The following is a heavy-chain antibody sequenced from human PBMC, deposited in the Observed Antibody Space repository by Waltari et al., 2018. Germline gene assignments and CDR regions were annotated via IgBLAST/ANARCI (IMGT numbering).Heavy chain of an antibody. Sequence: QLQLQESGPGLVKPSEPLSLTCTVSGCSISSSTYYWGWIRQPPGKGLEWIGNIYYSGSTYYKPSLKSRLTISVDTSKNQFSLNLRSVTAADTAVYYCARLPISLGVGSVFDIWGQGTMVTVSS. D-gene: IGHD2-15*01. CDR2: IYYSGST. J-gene: IGHJ3*02. V-gene: IGHV4-39*01. CDR3: ARLPISLGVGSVFDI. CDR1: GCSISSSTYY.